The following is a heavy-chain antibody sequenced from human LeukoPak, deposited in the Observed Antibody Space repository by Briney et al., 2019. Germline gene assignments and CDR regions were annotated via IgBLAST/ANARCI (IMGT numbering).Heavy chain of an antibody. J-gene: IGHJ6*02. V-gene: IGHV3-23*01. Sequence: GGSLRLSCAASGFTFSSYAMSWVRQAPGKGLEWVSAISGSGGSTYYADSVKGRFTISRDNSKNTLYLQMNSLRAEDTAVYYCAKDKPPSSWHPYGMDVRGQGTTVTVSS. CDR1: GFTFSSYA. D-gene: IGHD6-13*01. CDR3: AKDKPPSSWHPYGMDV. CDR2: ISGSGGST.